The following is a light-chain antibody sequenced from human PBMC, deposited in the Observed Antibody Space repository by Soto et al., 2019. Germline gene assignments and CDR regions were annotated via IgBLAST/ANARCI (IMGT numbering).Light chain of an antibody. CDR1: INDVGAYNY. V-gene: IGLV2-14*01. J-gene: IGLJ1*01. CDR3: SSYTSSYTLV. Sequence: ALTQPASVSGSPGQSITISCTGTINDVGAYNYVSWYQQRPGSAPKLILFDVNNRPSGTSNRFSGSKSGHTAYLTISALQSDDEAIYHCSSYTSSYTLVFGSGTKVTVL. CDR2: DVN.